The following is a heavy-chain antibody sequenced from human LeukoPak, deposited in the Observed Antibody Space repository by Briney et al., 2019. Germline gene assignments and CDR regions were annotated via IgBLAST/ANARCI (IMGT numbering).Heavy chain of an antibody. CDR1: GFTFSNYW. V-gene: IGHV3-74*01. Sequence: GGSLRLSCAASGFTFSNYWMHWVRQAPGKGLVWVSRINSDGSSTSYADSVKGRFTISRDNAKNTLYLQMNSLRAEDTAVYYCARVAAAGDPRYYYYYYMDVWGKGTTVTISS. CDR2: INSDGSST. CDR3: ARVAAAGDPRYYYYYYMDV. D-gene: IGHD6-13*01. J-gene: IGHJ6*03.